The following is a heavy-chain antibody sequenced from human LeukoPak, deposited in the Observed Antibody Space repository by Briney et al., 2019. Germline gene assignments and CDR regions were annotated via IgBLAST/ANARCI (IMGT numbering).Heavy chain of an antibody. CDR2: INPSGGST. Sequence: ASVKVSCKASGYTFTSYGISWVRQAPGQGLEWMGIINPSGGSTSYAQKFQGRVTMTRDMSTSTVYMELSSLRSEDTAVYYCARAQLWSTKLLYYWGQGTLVTVSS. J-gene: IGHJ4*02. D-gene: IGHD5-18*01. CDR3: ARAQLWSTKLLYY. V-gene: IGHV1-46*01. CDR1: GYTFTSYG.